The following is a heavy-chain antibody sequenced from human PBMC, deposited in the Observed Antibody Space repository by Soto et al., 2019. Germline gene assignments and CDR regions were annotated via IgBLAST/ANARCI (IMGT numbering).Heavy chain of an antibody. CDR1: GGSFSGYY. J-gene: IGHJ6*03. Sequence: SETLSLTCAVYGGSFSGYYWSWIRQPPGKGLEWIGEINHSGSTNYNPSLKSRVTISVDTSKNQFSLKLSSVTAADTAVYYCARGVEGGVHCSSTSCYVWYYYYYYMDVWGKGTTVTVSS. V-gene: IGHV4-34*01. CDR2: INHSGST. D-gene: IGHD2-2*01. CDR3: ARGVEGGVHCSSTSCYVWYYYYYYMDV.